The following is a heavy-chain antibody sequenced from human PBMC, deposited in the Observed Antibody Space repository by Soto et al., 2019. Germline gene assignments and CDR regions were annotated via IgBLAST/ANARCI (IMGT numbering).Heavy chain of an antibody. CDR1: GFTFSSYA. CDR2: ISGSGGST. D-gene: IGHD3-10*01. J-gene: IGHJ4*02. Sequence: PGGSLRLSCAASGFTFSSYAMSWVRQAPGKGLEWVSAISGSGGSTYYADSVKGRFTISRDNSKNTLYLQMNSLRAEDTAVYYCAKYAGSGSYYFDQYYFDYWGQGTLVTVSS. V-gene: IGHV3-23*01. CDR3: AKYAGSGSYYFDQYYFDY.